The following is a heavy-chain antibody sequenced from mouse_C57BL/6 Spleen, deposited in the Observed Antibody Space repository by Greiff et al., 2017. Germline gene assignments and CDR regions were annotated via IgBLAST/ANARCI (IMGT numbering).Heavy chain of an antibody. J-gene: IGHJ4*01. Sequence: QVQLQQSGPGLVQPSQSLSITCTVSGFSLTSYGVHWVRQSPGKGLEWLGVIWSGGSTDYNAAFISRLSISKDNSKSQVFFKMNSLQADDTAIYYCARNRYYYGSSHYAMDYWGQGTSVTVSS. V-gene: IGHV2-2*01. CDR2: IWSGGST. CDR3: ARNRYYYGSSHYAMDY. D-gene: IGHD1-1*01. CDR1: GFSLTSYG.